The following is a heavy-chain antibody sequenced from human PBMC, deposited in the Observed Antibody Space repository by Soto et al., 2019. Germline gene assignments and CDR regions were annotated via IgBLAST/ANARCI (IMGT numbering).Heavy chain of an antibody. Sequence: GGSLRLSCAASGFPFSSYAMSWVRQDPGKGLEWVSAISGSGGSTYYADSVKGRFTISRDNSKNTLYLQMNSLRAEDTAVYYCAKSDEWELLDYFDYWGQGTLVTVSS. CDR3: AKSDEWELLDYFDY. D-gene: IGHD1-26*01. J-gene: IGHJ4*02. CDR2: ISGSGGST. V-gene: IGHV3-23*01. CDR1: GFPFSSYA.